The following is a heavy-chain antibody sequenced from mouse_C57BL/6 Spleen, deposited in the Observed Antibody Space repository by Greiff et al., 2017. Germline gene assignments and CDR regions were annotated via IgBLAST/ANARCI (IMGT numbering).Heavy chain of an antibody. J-gene: IGHJ1*03. CDR3: ARLIYYYGSSYVWYFDV. V-gene: IGHV1-9*01. CDR2: ILPGSGST. CDR1: GYTFTGYW. D-gene: IGHD1-1*01. Sequence: VQLQQSGAELMKPGASVKLSCKATGYTFTGYWIEWVKPRPGHGLEWIGEILPGSGSTNYNEKFKGKATFTADTSSNTAYMQLSSLTTEDSAIYYCARLIYYYGSSYVWYFDVWGTGTTVTVSS.